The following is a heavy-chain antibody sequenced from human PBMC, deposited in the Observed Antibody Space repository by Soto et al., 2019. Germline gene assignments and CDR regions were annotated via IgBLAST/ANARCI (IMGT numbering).Heavy chain of an antibody. D-gene: IGHD3-10*01. CDR2: ISGSGHNT. J-gene: IGHJ6*02. Sequence: VGSLRLSCTASGFIFDSYAMSWVRQAPGKGLECISTISGSGHNTYYADSVKGRFTISRDSSKDTVYLQMNNLRADDTAVYFCGGGPDYRNNYYYGMDVWSQGTTVTVSS. CDR3: GGGPDYRNNYYYGMDV. V-gene: IGHV3-23*01. CDR1: GFIFDSYA.